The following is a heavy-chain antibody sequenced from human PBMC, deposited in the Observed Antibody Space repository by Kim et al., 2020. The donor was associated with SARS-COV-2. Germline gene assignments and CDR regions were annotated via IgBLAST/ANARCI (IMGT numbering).Heavy chain of an antibody. CDR3: ARGTITTIFGVVTKFDP. V-gene: IGHV1-69*01. D-gene: IGHD3-3*01. Sequence: QGRVTITADESTSTAYMELSSLRSEDTAVYYCARGTITTIFGVVTKFDPWGQGTLVTVSS. J-gene: IGHJ5*02.